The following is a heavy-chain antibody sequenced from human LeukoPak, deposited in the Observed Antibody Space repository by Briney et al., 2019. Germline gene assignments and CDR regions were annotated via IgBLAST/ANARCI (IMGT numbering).Heavy chain of an antibody. CDR1: GYTFTSYG. CDR3: ARDPHEFSSGWSQFDN. J-gene: IGHJ4*02. Sequence: GASVKVSCKASGYTFTSYGISWVRQAPGQGLEWMGWISAYNGNANYAQKLRGRVTMTTDTSTSTAYMELRSLRSDDTAVYYCARDPHEFSSGWSQFDNWGQGTLVTVSS. V-gene: IGHV1-18*01. D-gene: IGHD6-19*01. CDR2: ISAYNGNA.